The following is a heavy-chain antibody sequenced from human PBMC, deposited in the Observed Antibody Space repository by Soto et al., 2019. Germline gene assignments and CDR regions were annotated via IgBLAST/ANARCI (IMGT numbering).Heavy chain of an antibody. CDR2: IYPGDSDT. J-gene: IGHJ4*02. V-gene: IGHV5-51*01. CDR3: ATMARDSGYDFDY. Sequence: GESLKISCKGSGYSFTSYWIGWVRQMPGKGLGWMGIIYPGDSDTRYSPSFQGQVTISADKSISTAYLQWSSLKASDTAMYYCATMARDSGYDFDYWGQGTLVTVSS. D-gene: IGHD5-12*01. CDR1: GYSFTSYW.